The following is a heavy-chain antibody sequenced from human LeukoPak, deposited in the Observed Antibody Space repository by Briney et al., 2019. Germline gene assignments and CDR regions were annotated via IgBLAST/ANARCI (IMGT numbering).Heavy chain of an antibody. D-gene: IGHD5-18*01. V-gene: IGHV3-20*04. CDR3: ATRSRGYSYGGFDY. Sequence: GGSLRLSCAASGFTFSSYWMHWVRQAPGKGLEWVSGINWNGGATGYADSVKGRFTISRDNAKNSLFLQMNSLKAEDTALYYCATRSRGYSYGGFDYWGQGTLVTVSS. J-gene: IGHJ4*02. CDR1: GFTFSSYW. CDR2: INWNGGAT.